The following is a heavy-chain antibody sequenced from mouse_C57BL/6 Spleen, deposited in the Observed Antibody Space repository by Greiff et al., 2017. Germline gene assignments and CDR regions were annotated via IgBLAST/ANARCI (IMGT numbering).Heavy chain of an antibody. D-gene: IGHD4-1*01. CDR3: ARDFTHLGRGGGY. CDR1: GYSITSGYY. CDR2: ISYDGSN. Sequence: EVQLVESGPGLVKPSQSLSLTCSVTGYSITSGYYWNWIRQFPGNKLEWMGYISYDGSNNYNPSLKNRISITRDTSKNQFFLKLNSVTTEDTATYYCARDFTHLGRGGGYWGQGTTLTVSS. J-gene: IGHJ2*01. V-gene: IGHV3-6*01.